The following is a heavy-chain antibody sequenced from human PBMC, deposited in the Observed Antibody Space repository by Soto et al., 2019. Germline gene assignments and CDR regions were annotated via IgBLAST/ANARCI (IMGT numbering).Heavy chain of an antibody. CDR2: IIPIFGTA. V-gene: IGHV1-69*12. Sequence: QVQLVQSGAEVKKPGSSVKVSCKASGGTFSSYAISWVRQAPGQGLEWMGGIIPIFGTANYAQKFQGRVTITADESTSTAYMELSSLRSEDTAVYYCAWGGYCSGGSCSGDYYGMDVWGQGTTVTVSS. D-gene: IGHD2-15*01. J-gene: IGHJ6*02. CDR3: AWGGYCSGGSCSGDYYGMDV. CDR1: GGTFSSYA.